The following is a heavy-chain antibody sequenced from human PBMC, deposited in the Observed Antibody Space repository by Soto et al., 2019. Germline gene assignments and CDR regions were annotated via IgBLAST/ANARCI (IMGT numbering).Heavy chain of an antibody. CDR1: GFTFSSYA. CDR2: ISGSGGST. J-gene: IGHJ4*02. Sequence: VSLRLSCAASGFTFSSYAMSWVRQAPGKGLEWVSAISGSGGSTYYADSVKGRFTISRDNSKNTLYLQMNSLRAEDTAVYYCAKDQGDFGQWLVIIWGQGTLVTVSS. CDR3: AKDQGDFGQWLVII. D-gene: IGHD6-19*01. V-gene: IGHV3-23*01.